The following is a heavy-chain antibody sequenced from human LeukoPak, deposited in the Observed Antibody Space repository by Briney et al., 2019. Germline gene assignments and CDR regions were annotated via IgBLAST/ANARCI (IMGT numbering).Heavy chain of an antibody. Sequence: SETLSLTCAVYGGSFSGYYWSWIRQPPGKGLECIGEINHSGSTNYNPSLKSRVTISVDTSKNQSSLKLSSVTAADTAVYYCAREGSSNWFDPWGQGTLVTVSS. CDR1: GGSFSGYY. CDR3: AREGSSNWFDP. J-gene: IGHJ5*02. CDR2: INHSGST. V-gene: IGHV4-34*01.